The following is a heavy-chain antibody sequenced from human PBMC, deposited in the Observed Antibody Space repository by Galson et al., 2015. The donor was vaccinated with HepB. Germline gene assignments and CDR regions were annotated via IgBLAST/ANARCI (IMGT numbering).Heavy chain of an antibody. D-gene: IGHD3-22*01. CDR2: ISGSGGST. CDR1: GFTFSGYA. J-gene: IGHJ6*03. Sequence: SLRLSCAASGFTFSGYAMSWVRQAPGKGLEWVSAISGSGGSTYYADSVKGRFTISRDNSKNTLYLQMHSLRAEDTAVYYCATGGYYDSSGYYRHYYYYMDVWGKGTTVTVSS. CDR3: ATGGYYDSSGYYRHYYYYMDV. V-gene: IGHV3-23*01.